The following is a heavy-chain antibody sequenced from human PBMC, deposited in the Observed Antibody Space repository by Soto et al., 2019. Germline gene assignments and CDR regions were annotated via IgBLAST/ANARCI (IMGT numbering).Heavy chain of an antibody. CDR3: ARDSIWFGEYVGWFDP. V-gene: IGHV3-48*02. D-gene: IGHD3-10*01. CDR1: GFTFSSYS. J-gene: IGHJ5*02. CDR2: ISSSSSTI. Sequence: EVQLVESGGGLVQPGGSLRLSCAASGFTFSSYSMNWVRQAPGKGLEWVSYISSSSSTIYYADSVKGRFTISRDNAKNSLYLQMNSLRDEDTAVYYCARDSIWFGEYVGWFDPWGQGNLVTVSS.